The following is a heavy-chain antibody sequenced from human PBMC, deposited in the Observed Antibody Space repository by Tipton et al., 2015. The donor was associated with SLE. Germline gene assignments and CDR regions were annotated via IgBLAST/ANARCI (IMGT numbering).Heavy chain of an antibody. V-gene: IGHV3-30*04. D-gene: IGHD3-3*01. J-gene: IGHJ6*03. CDR2: ISHDGTIE. CDR1: GFSLYSYA. CDR3: ARDYDFWSDYTPLYYMDV. Sequence: SLRLSCAASGFSLYSYAMHWVRQAPGKGLEWVAVISHDGTIEDYADSVKGRFTVSRDNSKDMVYLQMNSLRAEDTAIYYCARDYDFWSDYTPLYYMDVWGKGTTVTVSS.